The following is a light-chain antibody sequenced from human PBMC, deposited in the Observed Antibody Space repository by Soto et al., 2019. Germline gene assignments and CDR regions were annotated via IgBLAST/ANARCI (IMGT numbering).Light chain of an antibody. CDR2: GVS. V-gene: IGLV2-14*01. CDR3: CSYTSLSTVV. CDR1: STDIGSYNH. Sequence: QSELTQPASVSGSPGQSITISCTGTSTDIGSYNHVSWYQHPPGKAPKLILFGVSDRPSGVSLRFSGSKSGNTASLTISGLQAEDEADYYCCSYTSLSTVVFGGGTKLTVL. J-gene: IGLJ2*01.